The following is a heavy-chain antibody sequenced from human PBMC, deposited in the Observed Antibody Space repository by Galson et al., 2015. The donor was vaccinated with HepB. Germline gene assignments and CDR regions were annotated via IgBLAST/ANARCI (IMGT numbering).Heavy chain of an antibody. CDR3: ARDRFPPSGSRLYYYYYYGMDV. CDR2: INPSGGST. Sequence: SVKVSCKASGYTFTSYYMHWVRQAPGQGLEWMGIINPSGGSTGYAQKFQGRVTMTRDTSTSTVYKELSSLRSEDTAVYYCARDRFPPSGSRLYYYYYYGMDVWGQGTTVTVSS. CDR1: GYTFTSYY. D-gene: IGHD1-26*01. V-gene: IGHV1-46*03. J-gene: IGHJ6*02.